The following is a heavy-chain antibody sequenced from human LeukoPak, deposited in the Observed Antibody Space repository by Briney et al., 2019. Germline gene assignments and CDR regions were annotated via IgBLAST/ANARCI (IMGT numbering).Heavy chain of an antibody. J-gene: IGHJ4*02. Sequence: GGSLRLSCAVSGFTFSSYWMHWVRQAPGKGLEWVSGISWNSGSIGYADSVKGRFTISRDNAKNSLYLQMNSLRAEDTAVYYCARDRSRYSSSWSSFDYWGQGTLVTVSS. CDR1: GFTFSSYW. CDR3: ARDRSRYSSSWSSFDY. D-gene: IGHD6-13*01. V-gene: IGHV3-74*01. CDR2: ISWNSGSI.